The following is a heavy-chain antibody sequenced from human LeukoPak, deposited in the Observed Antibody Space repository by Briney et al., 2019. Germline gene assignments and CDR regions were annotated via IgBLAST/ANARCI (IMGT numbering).Heavy chain of an antibody. D-gene: IGHD3-10*01. J-gene: IGHJ5*02. V-gene: IGHV7-4-1*02. CDR3: AKGEVRGVRHNWFDP. CDR2: INTNTGNP. Sequence: ASVKVSCKASGYTFTSYAMNWVRQAPGQGLEWMGWINTNTGNPTYAQGFTGRFVFSLDTSVSTAYLQISSLKAEDTAVYYCAKGEVRGVRHNWFDPWGQGTLVTVSS. CDR1: GYTFTSYA.